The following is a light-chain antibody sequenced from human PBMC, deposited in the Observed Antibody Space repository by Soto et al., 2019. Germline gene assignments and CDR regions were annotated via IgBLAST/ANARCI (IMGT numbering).Light chain of an antibody. Sequence: QSVLTQPASVSGSPGQSMTISCTGTSSGVGSYNLVSGYQQHPGKAPKVMIYEGNKRTSGVSNRCSGSKSGNTASLTISGLQAEDEADYYCCSYADSSTFRVFGTGTKLTVL. J-gene: IGLJ1*01. CDR3: CSYADSSTFRV. CDR1: SSGVGSYNL. CDR2: EGN. V-gene: IGLV2-23*03.